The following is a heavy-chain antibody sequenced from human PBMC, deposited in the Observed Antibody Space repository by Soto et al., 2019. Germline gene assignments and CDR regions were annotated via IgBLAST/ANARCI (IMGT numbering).Heavy chain of an antibody. Sequence: QVQLVQSGAEVKKPGASVKVSCKASGYTFTSYGISWVRQAPGQGLEWMGWISAYNGNTNYAQKLQGRVTMTTDTXXGTAYMELRSLRSDDTAVYYCARDRNHYDSSEVDIWGQGTMVTVSS. V-gene: IGHV1-18*01. CDR3: ARDRNHYDSSEVDI. D-gene: IGHD3-22*01. CDR1: GYTFTSYG. J-gene: IGHJ3*02. CDR2: ISAYNGNT.